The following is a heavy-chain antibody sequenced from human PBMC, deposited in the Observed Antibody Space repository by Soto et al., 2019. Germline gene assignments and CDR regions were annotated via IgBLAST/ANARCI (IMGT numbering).Heavy chain of an antibody. V-gene: IGHV4-39*01. D-gene: IGHD3-10*01. J-gene: IGHJ4*02. CDR2: IYYSGST. CDR1: GGSISSSSYY. Sequence: PSETLSLTCTVSGGSISSSSYYWGWIRQPPGKGLEWIGSIYYSGSTYYNPSLKSRVTISVDTSKNQFSLKLSSVTAADTAVYYCARHVFGKGDYYFDYWGQGTLVTVSS. CDR3: ARHVFGKGDYYFDY.